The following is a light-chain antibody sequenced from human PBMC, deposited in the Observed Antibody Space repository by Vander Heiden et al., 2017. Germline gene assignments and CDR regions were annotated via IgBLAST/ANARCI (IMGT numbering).Light chain of an antibody. Sequence: EIVMTQSPVTLSVSPGERATLSCRASQSASINLAWYQQKPGQAPRLLIYGASTRATGIPARFSGSGSGTEFTLTISSLQSEDFAVYYCQQYNNWPRTFGQGTKVEIK. J-gene: IGKJ1*01. CDR2: GAS. CDR1: QSASIN. V-gene: IGKV3-15*01. CDR3: QQYNNWPRT.